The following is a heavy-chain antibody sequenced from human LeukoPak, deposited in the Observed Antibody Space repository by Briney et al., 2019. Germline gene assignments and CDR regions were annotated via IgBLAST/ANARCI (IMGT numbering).Heavy chain of an antibody. V-gene: IGHV4-39*07. D-gene: IGHD3-3*01. Sequence: SETLSLTCTVSGDSIGSSSYYWGWIRQPPGKGLEWIGSIFYSGSTYYNPSLKSRVSISLDISKNQFYLKLSSVTAADTAVYYCARATYYDFWTTADAFDIWGQGTMVTVSS. CDR2: IFYSGST. J-gene: IGHJ3*02. CDR1: GDSIGSSSYY. CDR3: ARATYYDFWTTADAFDI.